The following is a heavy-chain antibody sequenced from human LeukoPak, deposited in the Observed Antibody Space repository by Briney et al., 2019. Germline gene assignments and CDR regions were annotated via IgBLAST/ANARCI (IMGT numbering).Heavy chain of an antibody. CDR3: ARGGDSSGWFRDDAFDI. CDR1: GYTFTSYD. V-gene: IGHV1-8*03. CDR2: MNPNSGNT. J-gene: IGHJ3*02. D-gene: IGHD6-19*01. Sequence: ASVKVSCKASGYTFTSYDINWVRQATGQGLEWMGWMNPNSGNTGYAQKFQGRVTITRNTSISTAYMELSSLRSEDTAVYYCARGGDSSGWFRDDAFDIWGQGTMVTVSS.